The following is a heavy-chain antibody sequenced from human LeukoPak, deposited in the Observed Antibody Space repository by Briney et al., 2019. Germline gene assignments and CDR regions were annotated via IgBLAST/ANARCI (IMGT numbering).Heavy chain of an antibody. J-gene: IGHJ4*02. V-gene: IGHV5-51*01. CDR2: IYLGDSDI. Sequence: GESLKISCKGSGYTFTNYWIGWVRQMPGKGLEWMGIIYLGDSDIRKSPSFQGQVIISADKSISTAYLQWSSLKASDTAMYYCARLRGAAAGDFDYWGQGTLVTVSS. CDR3: ARLRGAAAGDFDY. CDR1: GYTFTNYW. D-gene: IGHD6-13*01.